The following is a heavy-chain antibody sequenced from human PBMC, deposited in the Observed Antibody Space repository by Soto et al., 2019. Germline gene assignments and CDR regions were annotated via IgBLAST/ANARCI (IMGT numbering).Heavy chain of an antibody. CDR2: INHSGST. CDR3: ARGRGYCSGGSCYSKGGYYYYYMDV. J-gene: IGHJ6*03. V-gene: IGHV4-34*01. D-gene: IGHD2-15*01. Sequence: QVQLQQWGAGLLKPSETLSLTCAGYGGSFSGYYWSWIRQPPGKGLEWIGEINHSGSTNYNPSLKSRVTISVDTSKNQFSLKLSSVTAADTAVYYCARGRGYCSGGSCYSKGGYYYYYMDVWGKGTTVTVSS. CDR1: GGSFSGYY.